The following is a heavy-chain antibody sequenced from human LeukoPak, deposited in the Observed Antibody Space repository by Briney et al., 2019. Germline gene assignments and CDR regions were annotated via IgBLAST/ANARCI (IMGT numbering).Heavy chain of an antibody. CDR3: ARGPIVVVPAAKGSGWFDP. CDR1: GYTFTAYY. V-gene: IGHV1-2*02. Sequence: ASVKVSCKTSGYTFTAYYMHWVRQAPGQGLEWMGWNNPNSGGTNYAQKFQGRVTMTRDTSITTAYMELSRLRSDDTAVYYCARGPIVVVPAAKGSGWFDPWGQGTLVTVSS. D-gene: IGHD2-2*01. CDR2: NNPNSGGT. J-gene: IGHJ5*02.